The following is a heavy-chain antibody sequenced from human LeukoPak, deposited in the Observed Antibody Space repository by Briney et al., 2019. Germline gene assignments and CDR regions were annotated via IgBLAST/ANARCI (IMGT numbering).Heavy chain of an antibody. J-gene: IGHJ4*02. V-gene: IGHV1-69*04. D-gene: IGHD7-27*01. CDR2: IIPILGIA. CDR1: GGTFSSYA. CDR3: ARDDHWGYGGSGFDY. Sequence: SVKVSRKASGGTFSSYAISWVRQAPGQGLEWMGRIIPILGIANYAQKFQGRVTITADKSTSTAYMELSSLRSEDTAVYYCARDDHWGYGGSGFDYWGQGTLVTVSS.